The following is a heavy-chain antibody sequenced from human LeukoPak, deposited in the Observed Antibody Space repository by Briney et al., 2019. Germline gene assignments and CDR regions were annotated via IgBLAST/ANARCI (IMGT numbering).Heavy chain of an antibody. J-gene: IGHJ4*02. V-gene: IGHV4-38-2*02. D-gene: IGHD2-2*01. CDR3: ARGRDCSSTTCYGFGF. Sequence: SETLSLTCTVSGYSISSGYYWGWIRQPPGKGLEWVGSIYHSGSTYYSASLKSRVTMSVDTSQNQYSLKLNSVTAADTAVYYCARGRDCSSTTCYGFGFWGQGTLVTVSS. CDR2: IYHSGST. CDR1: GYSISSGYY.